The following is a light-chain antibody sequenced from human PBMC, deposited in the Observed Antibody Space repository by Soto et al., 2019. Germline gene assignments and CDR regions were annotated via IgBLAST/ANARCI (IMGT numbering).Light chain of an antibody. Sequence: DIQMTPSPSTLSASVGARVTITCRASQTISSWLAWYQQKPGKAPKLLIYDASSLESGVPSRFSGSGSGTEFTLTISSLQPDDFATYYCQQYNSYSPNTFGQGTKVDI. J-gene: IGKJ1*01. V-gene: IGKV1-5*01. CDR3: QQYNSYSPNT. CDR2: DAS. CDR1: QTISSW.